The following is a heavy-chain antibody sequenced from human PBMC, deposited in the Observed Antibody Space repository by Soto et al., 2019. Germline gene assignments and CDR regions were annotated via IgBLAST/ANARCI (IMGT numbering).Heavy chain of an antibody. D-gene: IGHD3-22*01. J-gene: IGHJ4*02. Sequence: SETLSLTCTVSGGSISSSSYYWGWIRQPPGKGLEWIGSIYYSGSTYYNPSLKSRVTISVDTSKNQFSLKLSSVTAADTAVYYCARLVVVTRTFDYWGQGTLVTVSS. V-gene: IGHV4-39*01. CDR2: IYYSGST. CDR3: ARLVVVTRTFDY. CDR1: GGSISSSSYY.